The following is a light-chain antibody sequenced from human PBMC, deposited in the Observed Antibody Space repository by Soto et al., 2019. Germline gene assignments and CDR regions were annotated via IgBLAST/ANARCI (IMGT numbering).Light chain of an antibody. Sequence: QSVLTQPPSVSAAPGQKVTVSCSGSRSNIGNNYVSWYRHLPGTAPKLLIYDNDKRPSGIPDRFSASKSGTSATLDITGLQTGDEADYYCEAWDSNLSGGVFGGGTQLTVL. CDR2: DND. J-gene: IGLJ3*02. CDR3: EAWDSNLSGGV. V-gene: IGLV1-51*01. CDR1: RSNIGNNY.